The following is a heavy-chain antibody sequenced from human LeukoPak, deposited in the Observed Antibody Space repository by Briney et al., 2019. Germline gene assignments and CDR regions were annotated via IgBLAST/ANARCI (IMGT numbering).Heavy chain of an antibody. CDR1: GYTFTSYA. Sequence: ASVKVSCKASGYTFTSYAMHWVRQAPGHRLEWMEWINAGNGNTKYSQKFQGRVTITRDTSASTAYMELSSLRSEDTAVYYCARSVRGVTYYYFDYWGQGTLVTVSS. CDR2: INAGNGNT. V-gene: IGHV1-3*01. D-gene: IGHD3-10*01. CDR3: ARSVRGVTYYYFDY. J-gene: IGHJ4*02.